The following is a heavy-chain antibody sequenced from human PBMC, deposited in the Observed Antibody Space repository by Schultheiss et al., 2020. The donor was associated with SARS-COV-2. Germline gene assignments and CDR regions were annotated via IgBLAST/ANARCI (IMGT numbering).Heavy chain of an antibody. V-gene: IGHV4-31*03. Sequence: SETLSLTCTVSGGSISSGGYYWSWIRQHPGKGLEWIGYIYYSGSTYYNPSLKSRVTISVDTSKNQFSLKLSSVTAADTAVYYCARDKTLAYCGGDCYSSWFDPWGQGTLVTVSS. CDR2: IYYSGST. D-gene: IGHD2-21*02. CDR3: ARDKTLAYCGGDCYSSWFDP. J-gene: IGHJ5*02. CDR1: GGSISSGGYY.